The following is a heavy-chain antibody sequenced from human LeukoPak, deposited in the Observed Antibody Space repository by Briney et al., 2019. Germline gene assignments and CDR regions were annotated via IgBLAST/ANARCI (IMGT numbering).Heavy chain of an antibody. CDR2: IYYSGST. D-gene: IGHD3-9*01. CDR3: APLDHILTGKEDLFDY. V-gene: IGHV4-39*01. J-gene: IGHJ4*02. Sequence: NPSETLSLTCTVSGGSISSSSYYWGWIRQPPGKGLEWIGSIYYSGSTYYNPSLKSRVTISVDTSKNQFSLKLSSVTAADTAVYYCAPLDHILTGKEDLFDYWGQGTLVTVSS. CDR1: GGSISSSSYY.